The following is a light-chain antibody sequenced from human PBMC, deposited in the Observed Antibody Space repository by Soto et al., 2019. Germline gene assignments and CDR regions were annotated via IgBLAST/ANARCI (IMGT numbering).Light chain of an antibody. CDR1: SSDVGSYNL. CDR3: CSYAGSHAIHVV. V-gene: IGLV2-23*03. J-gene: IGLJ2*01. Sequence: QSALTQPASVSGSPGQSITISCTGTSSDVGSYNLVSWYQQHPGKAPKLMIYEGSKRPSGVSNRFSGSKSGNTASLTISGLHAEDEADYYCCSYAGSHAIHVVFGGGTKLTVL. CDR2: EGS.